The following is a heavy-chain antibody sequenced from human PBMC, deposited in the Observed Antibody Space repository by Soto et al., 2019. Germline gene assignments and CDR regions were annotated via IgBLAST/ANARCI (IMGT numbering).Heavy chain of an antibody. CDR2: INPNSGGT. V-gene: IGHV1-2*02. CDR3: ARVYFDTSGYSTVPSAPSYFDY. D-gene: IGHD3-22*01. J-gene: IGHJ4*02. Sequence: SVKASCKASGYTFTGHYIHCVRQAPGQGLEWMVWINPNSGGTNYAQKFQGRVTMTEDTSITTVYMELSRLRSDDTAVFFCARVYFDTSGYSTVPSAPSYFDYWGQGTLVTVSS. CDR1: GYTFTGHY.